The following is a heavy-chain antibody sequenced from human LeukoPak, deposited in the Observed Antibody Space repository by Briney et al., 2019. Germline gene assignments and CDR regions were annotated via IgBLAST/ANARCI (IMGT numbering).Heavy chain of an antibody. V-gene: IGHV3-21*01. CDR1: GFTFSSYS. J-gene: IGHJ6*02. Sequence: PGGSLRLSCAASGFTFSSYSMSWVRQALGKGLEWVSSISSSSSYIYYADSVKGRFTISRDNAKNSLYLQMNSLRAEDTAVYYCARTCIAVAEGPRDGMDVWGQGTTVTVSS. CDR3: ARTCIAVAEGPRDGMDV. CDR2: ISSSSSYI. D-gene: IGHD6-19*01.